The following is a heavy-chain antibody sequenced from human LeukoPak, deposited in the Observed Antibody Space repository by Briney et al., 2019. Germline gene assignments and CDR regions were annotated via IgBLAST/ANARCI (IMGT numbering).Heavy chain of an antibody. CDR3: ARVFYYSNFPFDP. CDR2: IYYSGST. Sequence: HSETLSLTCTVPGGSISSSSYYWGWIRQPPGKGLEWIGSIYYSGSTYYNPSLKSRVTISVDTSKNQFSLKLSSVTAADTAVYYCARVFYYSNFPFDPWGQGTLVTVSS. D-gene: IGHD4-11*01. J-gene: IGHJ5*02. V-gene: IGHV4-39*07. CDR1: GGSISSSSYY.